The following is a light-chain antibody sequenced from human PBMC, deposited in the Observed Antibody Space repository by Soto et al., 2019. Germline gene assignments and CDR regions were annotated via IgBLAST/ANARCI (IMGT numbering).Light chain of an antibody. Sequence: EIVLTQSPAALSSFPGDRVTLSRRDSQSLTSQYLAWYQQKPGQAPRLLLFVASSRAAGIPDRFSGSGSGTDFTLTISKLEPEDFAVYFCHQYHRSPRTFGQGTKVDIK. CDR1: QSLTSQY. J-gene: IGKJ1*01. CDR2: VAS. V-gene: IGKV3-20*01. CDR3: HQYHRSPRT.